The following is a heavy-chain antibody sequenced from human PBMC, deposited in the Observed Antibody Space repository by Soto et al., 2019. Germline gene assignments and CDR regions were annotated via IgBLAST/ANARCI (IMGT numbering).Heavy chain of an antibody. CDR1: GGSISSSHW. J-gene: IGHJ4*02. V-gene: IGHV4-4*02. Sequence: SAPLSITCAVSGGSISSSHWGNWVRQPPGKGLEWIGEIDHSGRNKYNPSLKSRVTISVDKSKNQFSLNLSSVTAADTAVYYCARVNCGGGSCYFDSWGQGTLVTVSS. D-gene: IGHD2-15*01. CDR2: IDHSGRN. CDR3: ARVNCGGGSCYFDS.